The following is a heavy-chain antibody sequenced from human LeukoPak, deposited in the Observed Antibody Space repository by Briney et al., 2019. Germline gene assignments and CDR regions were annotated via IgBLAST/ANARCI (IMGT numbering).Heavy chain of an antibody. CDR3: ARAPDMAVAGVYFDY. D-gene: IGHD6-19*01. J-gene: IGHJ4*02. CDR2: IIQ. Sequence: SVKVSCRASGGTFSSYAISWVRQAPGQGLEWMGGIIQQTTHRSSRAESTSTAYMELSSLRSEDAAVYYCARAPDMAVAGVYFDYWGQGTLVTVSS. V-gene: IGHV1-69*01. CDR1: GGTFSSYA.